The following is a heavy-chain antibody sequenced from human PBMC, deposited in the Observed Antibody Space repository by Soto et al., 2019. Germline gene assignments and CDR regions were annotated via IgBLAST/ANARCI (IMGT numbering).Heavy chain of an antibody. CDR2: IYHSGST. D-gene: IGHD5-18*01. Sequence: SETLSLTCAVSGGSISSGGYSWSWIRQPPGKGLEWIGYIYHSGSTYYNPSLKSRVTISVDRSKNQFSLKLSSVTAADTAVYYCARGKGYSYGPRGDWFGPWGQGTLVTVSS. CDR3: ARGKGYSYGPRGDWFGP. CDR1: GGSISSGGYS. V-gene: IGHV4-30-2*01. J-gene: IGHJ5*02.